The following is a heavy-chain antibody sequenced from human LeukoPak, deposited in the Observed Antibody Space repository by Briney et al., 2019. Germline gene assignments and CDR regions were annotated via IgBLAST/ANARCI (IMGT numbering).Heavy chain of an antibody. CDR2: IFYSGTT. CDR3: AREGTSYSSVYYYYYMDV. CDR1: GGSISSYY. V-gene: IGHV4-59*12. Sequence: PSETLSLTCTVSGGSISSYYWNWIRQPPGKGLEWIGNIFYSGTTDYNPSLKSRVTISVDTSKNQFSLKLSSVTAADTAVYYCAREGTSYSSVYYYYYMDVWGKGTTVTVSS. J-gene: IGHJ6*03. D-gene: IGHD6-19*01.